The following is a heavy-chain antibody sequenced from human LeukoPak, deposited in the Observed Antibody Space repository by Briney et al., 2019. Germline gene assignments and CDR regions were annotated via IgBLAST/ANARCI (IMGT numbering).Heavy chain of an antibody. D-gene: IGHD5-24*01. CDR3: AKGGDGYNYYFDY. J-gene: IGHJ4*02. Sequence: GGSLRLSCTASGFTFSDYAMSWVRQAPGKGLEWVSGISGSGGSIRYADSVKGRFIISRDNSKNTLYLQVNSLRAEDTAVYYCAKGGDGYNYYFDYWGRETLVTVSS. CDR1: GFTFSDYA. CDR2: ISGSGGSI. V-gene: IGHV3-23*01.